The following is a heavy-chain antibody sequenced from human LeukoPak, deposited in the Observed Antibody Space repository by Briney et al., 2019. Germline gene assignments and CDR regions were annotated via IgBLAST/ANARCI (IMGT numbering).Heavy chain of an antibody. V-gene: IGHV4-39*02. D-gene: IGHD6-19*01. CDR3: ARDRRGSSGWYSDFDY. CDR1: GGSISSSSYY. J-gene: IGHJ4*02. Sequence: PSETPSLTCTVSGGSISSSSYYWGWIRQPPRKGLEWIGSIYYSGSTYYNPSLKSRVTISVDTSKNQFSLKLSSVTAADTAVYYCARDRRGSSGWYSDFDYWGQGTLVTVSS. CDR2: IYYSGST.